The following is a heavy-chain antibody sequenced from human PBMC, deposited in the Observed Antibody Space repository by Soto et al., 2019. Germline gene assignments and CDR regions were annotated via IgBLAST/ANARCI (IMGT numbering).Heavy chain of an antibody. Sequence: SETLSLTCTVSGGSISSGGYYWSWIRQHPGKGLEWIGYIYYSGSTYYNPSLKSRVTISVDTSKNQFSLKLSSVTAADTAVYYCARGDYGDYSHYFDYWGQGALVTVSS. CDR2: IYYSGST. CDR1: GGSISSGGYY. CDR3: ARGDYGDYSHYFDY. J-gene: IGHJ4*02. D-gene: IGHD4-17*01. V-gene: IGHV4-31*03.